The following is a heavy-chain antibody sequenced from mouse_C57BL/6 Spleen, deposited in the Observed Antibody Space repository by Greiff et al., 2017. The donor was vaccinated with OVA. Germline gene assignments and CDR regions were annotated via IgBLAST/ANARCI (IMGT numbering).Heavy chain of an antibody. Sequence: VQLQQPGAELVKPGASVKLSCKASGYTFTSYWMQWVKQRPGQGLEWIGEIDPSDSYTNYNQKFKGKATLTVDTSSSTAYMQLSSLTSEDSAVYYCARGFIYYGYDGYAMDYWGQGTSVTVSS. V-gene: IGHV1-50*01. D-gene: IGHD2-2*01. CDR2: IDPSDSYT. CDR3: ARGFIYYGYDGYAMDY. CDR1: GYTFTSYW. J-gene: IGHJ4*01.